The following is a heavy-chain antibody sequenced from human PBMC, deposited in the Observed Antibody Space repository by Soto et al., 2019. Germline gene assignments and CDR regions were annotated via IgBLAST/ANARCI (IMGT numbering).Heavy chain of an antibody. J-gene: IGHJ6*03. Sequence: GGSLRLSCAASGFTFSSYAMSWVRQAPGKGLEWVSAISGSGGSTYYADSVKGRFTISRDNSKNTLYLQMNSLRAEDTAVYYCAKGGYCSSTSCPLYYYYYYMDVWGKGTTVTVSS. CDR2: ISGSGGST. V-gene: IGHV3-23*01. CDR3: AKGGYCSSTSCPLYYYYYYMDV. CDR1: GFTFSSYA. D-gene: IGHD2-2*01.